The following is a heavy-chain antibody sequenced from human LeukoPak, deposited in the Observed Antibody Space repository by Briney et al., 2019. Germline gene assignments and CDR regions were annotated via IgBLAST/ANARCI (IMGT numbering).Heavy chain of an antibody. D-gene: IGHD5-24*01. V-gene: IGHV3-74*01. CDR2: VIRDGSLT. Sequence: GGSLRLSCAASGFTFRSNWMHWVRQAPGKGLEGVSRVIRDGSLTNYADSVKGRFTISRDNAKNTLYLQMSSLRAEDTAVYFCVRDGDDFNFDYWGQGSLVTVSS. CDR3: VRDGDDFNFDY. J-gene: IGHJ4*02. CDR1: GFTFRSNW.